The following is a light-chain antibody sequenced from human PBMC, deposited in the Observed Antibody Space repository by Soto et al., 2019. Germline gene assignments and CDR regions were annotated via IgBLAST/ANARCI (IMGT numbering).Light chain of an antibody. CDR1: QSVSSY. V-gene: IGKV3-11*01. CDR3: QQRSNWPRT. J-gene: IGKJ1*01. Sequence: EIVLTQSPATLSLSPGERATLSCRASQSVSSYLAWYQQKPGQAPRLLIYDASNRATGIPARFSGSGSGTDFTLTISSLWPEDFAVYYCQQRSNWPRTFGQGTKVEIK. CDR2: DAS.